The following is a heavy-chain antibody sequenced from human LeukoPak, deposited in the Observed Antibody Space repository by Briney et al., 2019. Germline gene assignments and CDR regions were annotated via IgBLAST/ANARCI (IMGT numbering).Heavy chain of an antibody. CDR3: ARVWAVYGGNPDGYYFDY. Sequence: GGSLRLSCAASGFTFSSYWMHWVRQAPGKGLVWVSRINSDGSSTSYADSVKGRFTISRDNAKNTLYLQMNSLRAEDTAVYYCARVWAVYGGNPDGYYFDYWGQGTLVTVSS. V-gene: IGHV3-74*01. CDR2: INSDGSST. J-gene: IGHJ4*02. CDR1: GFTFSSYW. D-gene: IGHD4-23*01.